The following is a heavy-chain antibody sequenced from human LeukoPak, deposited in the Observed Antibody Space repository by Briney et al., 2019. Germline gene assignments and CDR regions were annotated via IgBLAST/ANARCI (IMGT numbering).Heavy chain of an antibody. J-gene: IGHJ4*02. Sequence: SETLSRTCTVSGGSISSYYWSWIRQPPGKGLEWIGYIYYSGSTNHNPSLKSRVTISVDTSKNQFALKLSSVTAADTALYYCASNYYGSGSLDNWGQGNLVTVSS. D-gene: IGHD3-10*01. CDR2: IYYSGST. V-gene: IGHV4-59*08. CDR3: ASNYYGSGSLDN. CDR1: GGSISSYY.